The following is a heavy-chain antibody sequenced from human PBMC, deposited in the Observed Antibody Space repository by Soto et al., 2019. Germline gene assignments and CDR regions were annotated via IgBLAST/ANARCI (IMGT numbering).Heavy chain of an antibody. V-gene: IGHV3-33*01. J-gene: IGHJ4*02. D-gene: IGHD5-18*01. CDR2: IWYDGSNK. Sequence: GGSLRLSCAASGFTFSSYGMHWVRQAPGKGLEWVAVIWYDGSNKYYADSVKGRFTISRDNSKNTLYLQMNSLRAEDTAVYYCATHVRYSYGYDFDYWGQGTLVTVSS. CDR1: GFTFSSYG. CDR3: ATHVRYSYGYDFDY.